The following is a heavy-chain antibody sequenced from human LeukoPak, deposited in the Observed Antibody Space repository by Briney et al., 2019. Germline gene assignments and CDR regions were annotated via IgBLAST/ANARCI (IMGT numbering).Heavy chain of an antibody. CDR3: AKAGSPMVRGVISWFDP. V-gene: IGHV3-23*01. CDR1: GFTFSSYA. J-gene: IGHJ5*02. Sequence: GGSLRLSCAASGFTFSSYAMSWVRQAPGKGLEWVSAISGSGGSTYYADSVKGRFTISRDNSKNTLYLQMNSLRAEDTAVYYCAKAGSPMVRGVISWFDPWGQGTLVTVSS. D-gene: IGHD3-10*01. CDR2: ISGSGGST.